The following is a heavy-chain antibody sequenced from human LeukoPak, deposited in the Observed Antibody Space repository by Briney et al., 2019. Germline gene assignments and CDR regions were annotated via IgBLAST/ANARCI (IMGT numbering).Heavy chain of an antibody. D-gene: IGHD4-17*01. V-gene: IGHV3-23*01. Sequence: GGSLRLSCAASGFTFSSYAMSWVRQAPGKGLEWVSAISGSGGSTYYAGSVKGRFTISRDNSKNTLYLQMNSLRAEDTAVYYCAKGDYGDYYYYGMDVWGKGTTVTVSS. CDR2: ISGSGGST. CDR3: AKGDYGDYYYYGMDV. CDR1: GFTFSSYA. J-gene: IGHJ6*04.